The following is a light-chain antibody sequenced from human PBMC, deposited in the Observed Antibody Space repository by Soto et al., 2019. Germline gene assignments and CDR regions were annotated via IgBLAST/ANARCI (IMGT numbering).Light chain of an antibody. V-gene: IGKV3-20*01. J-gene: IGKJ2*01. CDR1: QSVTRNY. CDR3: QQYGSSPYT. CDR2: DVS. Sequence: EIVLTQSPGTLSLSPGERATLSCRASQSVTRNYFAWFQQKPGQAPRVVIYDVSSRPTGIPDRFSGSGSGTDFTLTISRLEPEDFAVYYCQQYGSSPYTFGQGTKLEIK.